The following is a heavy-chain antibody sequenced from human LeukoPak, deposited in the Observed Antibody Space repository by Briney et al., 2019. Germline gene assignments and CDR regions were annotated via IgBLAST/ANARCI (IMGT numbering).Heavy chain of an antibody. V-gene: IGHV4-39*07. Sequence: SETLALTCTVSGGSIGTDSYYWGWIRQTPRKGLEWIGSLYYSGNTYYNPSLKSRVTISVDTSKNQFSLKLSSVTAADTAVYYCARGPWLVRAYYFDYWGQGTLVTVSS. D-gene: IGHD6-19*01. CDR2: LYYSGNT. CDR3: ARGPWLVRAYYFDY. CDR1: GGSIGTDSYY. J-gene: IGHJ4*02.